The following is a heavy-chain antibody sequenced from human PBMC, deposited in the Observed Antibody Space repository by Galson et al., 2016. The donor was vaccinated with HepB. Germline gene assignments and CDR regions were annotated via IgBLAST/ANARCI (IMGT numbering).Heavy chain of an antibody. Sequence: TLSLTCTVSGGSISSSSSYWGWIRQPPGKGLEWIGSIYYTGSTYYNPSLKSRVTISMDTSKNQFSLKLSSVTAADTAVYYCARYGFWGSYRLIRDAFDIWGQGTMVTVSS. CDR1: GGSISSSSSY. CDR3: ARYGFWGSYRLIRDAFDI. D-gene: IGHD3-16*02. J-gene: IGHJ3*02. CDR2: IYYTGST. V-gene: IGHV4-39*01.